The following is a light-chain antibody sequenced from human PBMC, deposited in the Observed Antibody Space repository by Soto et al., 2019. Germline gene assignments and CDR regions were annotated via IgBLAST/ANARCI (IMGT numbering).Light chain of an antibody. CDR3: QQRSNWPFT. J-gene: IGKJ4*01. Sequence: EIVLTQSPATLSLSPGERATLSCRASQSVSSYLAWYQQKPGQAPRLHIYDASNSATGIPARFSGSGSGTECTLTISSLEPEDFAAYYCQQRSNWPFTFGGGTKVEIK. CDR2: DAS. CDR1: QSVSSY. V-gene: IGKV3-11*01.